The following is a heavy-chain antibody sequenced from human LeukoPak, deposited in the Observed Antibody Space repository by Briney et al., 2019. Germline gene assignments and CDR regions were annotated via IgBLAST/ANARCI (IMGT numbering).Heavy chain of an antibody. CDR2: INGRGITI. Sequence: GGSLRLSCAASGFTFSAYSMNWVRHTPGRGLEWVAHINGRGITIHYADSFRGRFTISRDNTKNSLYLHMNSLRAEDTALYYCAREPYYDSSGYSPDYWGQGTLVTVSS. J-gene: IGHJ4*02. CDR1: GFTFSAYS. V-gene: IGHV3-48*04. CDR3: AREPYYDSSGYSPDY. D-gene: IGHD3-22*01.